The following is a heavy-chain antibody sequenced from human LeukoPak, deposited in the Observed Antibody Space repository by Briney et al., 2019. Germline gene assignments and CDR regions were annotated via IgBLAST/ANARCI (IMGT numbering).Heavy chain of an antibody. D-gene: IGHD2-15*01. V-gene: IGHV4-39*01. J-gene: IGHJ5*02. CDR3: ARIGGGSWRNPGYWFDP. Sequence: SETLSLTCAVSGASISSASDYWGWIPQPPGKGLEWLGSIYYGGSNYDNPSLRSRVTISVDTSKNQFSLKLTSVTAADTAVYYCARIGGGSWRNPGYWFDPWGQGNLVTVSS. CDR2: IYYGGSN. CDR1: GASISSASDY.